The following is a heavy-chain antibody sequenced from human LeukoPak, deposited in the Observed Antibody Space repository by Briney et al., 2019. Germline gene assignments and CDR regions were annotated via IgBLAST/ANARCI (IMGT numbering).Heavy chain of an antibody. Sequence: PSETLSLTCTVSGGSVSSYYWSWIRQSPGKGLEWIGYIHNSGRTNYNPSLKSRVTGFVDTSKNQVSLRLSSVTAADTAVYYCARHGTISSESYFDYWGQGALVTVSS. V-gene: IGHV4-59*08. J-gene: IGHJ4*02. CDR2: IHNSGRT. CDR3: ARHGTISSESYFDY. CDR1: GGSVSSYY. D-gene: IGHD1-14*01.